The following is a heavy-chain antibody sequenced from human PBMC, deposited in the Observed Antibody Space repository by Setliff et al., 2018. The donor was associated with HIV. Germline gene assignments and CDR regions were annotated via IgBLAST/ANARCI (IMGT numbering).Heavy chain of an antibody. CDR3: ARDQSVAGPTTSDY. Sequence: GGSLRLSCAAPGFTFSIHAMSWVRQAPGKGLEWVSAISGSGGKKYYADSVKGRFTVSRDNSKNTVYLQMNSLRAEDTGVYYCARDQSVAGPTTSDYWGQGTLVTVSS. D-gene: IGHD2-15*01. V-gene: IGHV3-23*01. J-gene: IGHJ4*02. CDR1: GFTFSIHA. CDR2: ISGSGGKK.